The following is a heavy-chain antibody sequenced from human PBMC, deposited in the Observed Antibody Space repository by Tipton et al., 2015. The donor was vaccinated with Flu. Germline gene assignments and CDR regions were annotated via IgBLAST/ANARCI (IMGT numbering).Heavy chain of an antibody. D-gene: IGHD5-12*01. CDR1: GGSINSYY. CDR2: IYSSGST. J-gene: IGHJ4*02. CDR3: ARGGTVATFYY. V-gene: IGHV4-4*07. Sequence: TLSLTCTVSGGSINSYYWSWIRQPAGKGLEWIGRIYSSGSTNYNPSLKSRVTMLVDTSKNQFSLKMSSVTAADTAVYYCARGGTVATFYYWGQGTLVTVSS.